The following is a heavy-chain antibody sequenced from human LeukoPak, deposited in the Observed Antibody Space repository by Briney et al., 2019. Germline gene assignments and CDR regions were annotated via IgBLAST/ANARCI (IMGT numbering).Heavy chain of an antibody. CDR2: ISSSSSFI. Sequence: GGSLRLSCAASGFTFSSYSMNWVRQAPGKGLEGVSSISSSSSFIYYADSLKGRFTISRDNAKNSLYLQMNSLRAEDTAVYYCGSTYYYDSSGYSPEYWGQGTLVTVSS. V-gene: IGHV3-21*01. CDR3: GSTYYYDSSGYSPEY. D-gene: IGHD3-22*01. J-gene: IGHJ4*02. CDR1: GFTFSSYS.